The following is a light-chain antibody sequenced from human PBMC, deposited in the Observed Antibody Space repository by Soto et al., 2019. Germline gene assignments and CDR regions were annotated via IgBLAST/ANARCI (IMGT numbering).Light chain of an antibody. Sequence: EIVLTQSPATLSAFPGDRVTLSCRASQSLNNRLAWYQHKPGQAPRLLIYGASSRATGIPDRFSGSGSGTEFTLTISSLQSEDSAVYYCQQSNNWPRTFGQGTKVDIK. CDR1: QSLNNR. J-gene: IGKJ1*01. CDR3: QQSNNWPRT. V-gene: IGKV3D-15*01. CDR2: GAS.